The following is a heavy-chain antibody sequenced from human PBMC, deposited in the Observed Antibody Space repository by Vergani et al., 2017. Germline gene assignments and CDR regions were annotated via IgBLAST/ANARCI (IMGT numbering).Heavy chain of an antibody. CDR1: GNNFTDYW. D-gene: IGHD6-25*01. V-gene: IGHV5-51*01. Sequence: EVQLVQSGAEVKKPGEPLKISCKGSGNNFTDYWIGWVRQMAGKGLEWMGIIYPRDSDTRYSPSFQGQVTISADKSINTAYLQWSSLKASDTAMYYCAIKYGGYWYAPFDYWGQGTLVAVSA. CDR3: AIKYGGYWYAPFDY. J-gene: IGHJ4*02. CDR2: IYPRDSDT.